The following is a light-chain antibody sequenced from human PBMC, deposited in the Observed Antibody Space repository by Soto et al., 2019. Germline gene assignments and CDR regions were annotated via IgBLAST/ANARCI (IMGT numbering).Light chain of an antibody. CDR2: DAS. CDR1: HDITSY. Sequence: DIQMTQSPSSLSASVGDRVTITCQASHDITSYLNWYQHKPGKALKLLIYDASILEAGVPSRFSGSGSGTDFTLTFSRLEPEDFAVYYCEYYGTSITFGGGTKVEIK. V-gene: IGKV1-33*01. CDR3: EYYGTSIT. J-gene: IGKJ4*01.